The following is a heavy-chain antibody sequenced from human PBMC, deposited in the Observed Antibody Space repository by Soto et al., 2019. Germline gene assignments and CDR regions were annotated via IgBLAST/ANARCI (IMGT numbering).Heavy chain of an antibody. D-gene: IGHD2-2*02. CDR1: YDSITRYS. J-gene: IGHJ6*03. CDR2: IYYSGST. CDR3: ARMRSLYGRLDDYYYMDV. V-gene: IGHV4-59*01. Sequence: SQTLSPTWTVSYDSITRYSRSLIIQNPIKLLEWIGYIYYSGSTNYNPSLKSRVTISVDTSKNQFSLKLRSVTAADTAVYYCARMRSLYGRLDDYYYMDVWGKGTTVTVSS.